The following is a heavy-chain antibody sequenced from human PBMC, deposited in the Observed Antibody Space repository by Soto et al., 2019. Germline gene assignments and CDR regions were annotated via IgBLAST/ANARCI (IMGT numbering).Heavy chain of an antibody. V-gene: IGHV4-30-2*01. CDR2: IYHSGST. D-gene: IGHD2-15*01. CDR3: AREGARTAATEENWFDP. J-gene: IGHJ5*02. Sequence: QLQLQESGSGLVKPSQTLSLTCAVSGGSISSGGYSWSWIRQPPGKDLEWIGYIYHSGSTYYNPSLKSRVTISVDRSKNQFSLKLSSVTAADTAVYYCAREGARTAATEENWFDPWGQGTLVTVSS. CDR1: GGSISSGGYS.